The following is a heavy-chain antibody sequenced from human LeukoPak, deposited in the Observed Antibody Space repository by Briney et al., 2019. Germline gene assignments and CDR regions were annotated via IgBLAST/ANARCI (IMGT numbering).Heavy chain of an antibody. CDR2: ISSSSYM. D-gene: IGHD6-19*01. CDR1: GFIFSNSN. V-gene: IGHV3-21*01. J-gene: IGHJ4*02. CDR3: VSGWSNFDC. Sequence: GGSLRLSCAASGFIFSNSNMNWVRRAPGKGLEWVSSISSSSYMYYADSVKGRFTISRDNAKNSLYLQMSSLRAEDTAVYYCVSGWSNFDCWGQGTLVTVSS.